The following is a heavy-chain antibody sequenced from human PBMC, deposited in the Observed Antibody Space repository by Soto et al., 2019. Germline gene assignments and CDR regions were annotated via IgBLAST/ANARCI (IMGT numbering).Heavy chain of an antibody. CDR2: ISGSGGST. J-gene: IGHJ4*02. D-gene: IGHD6-13*01. CDR3: ATAPYIAAVHLDAFDY. Sequence: GGSLRLSCAASGFTFSSYAMSWVRQAPGKGLEWVSAISGSGGSTYYADSVKGRFTISRDNSKNTLYLQMNSLRAEDTAVYYCATAPYIAAVHLDAFDYWGQGTLVTVSS. V-gene: IGHV3-23*01. CDR1: GFTFSSYA.